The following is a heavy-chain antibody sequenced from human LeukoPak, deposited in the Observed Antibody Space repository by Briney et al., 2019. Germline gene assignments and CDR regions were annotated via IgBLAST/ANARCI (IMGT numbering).Heavy chain of an antibody. CDR2: IIPIFGTA. V-gene: IGHV1-69*13. Sequence: GASVKVSCKASGGTFSSYAISWVRQAPGQGLEWMGGIIPIFGTANYAQKFQGRVTITADESTSTAYMELSSLRSEDTAVYYCARAPYDILTGYQPTKPQDYYYYYMDVWGKGTTVTVSS. J-gene: IGHJ6*03. CDR3: ARAPYDILTGYQPTKPQDYYYYYMDV. CDR1: GGTFSSYA. D-gene: IGHD3-9*01.